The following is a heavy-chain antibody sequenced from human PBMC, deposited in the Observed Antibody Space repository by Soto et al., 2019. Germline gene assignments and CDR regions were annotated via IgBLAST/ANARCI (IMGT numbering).Heavy chain of an antibody. CDR1: GYDFPTYW. V-gene: IGHV5-51*01. Sequence: GESLKISCKRSGYDFPTYWIGWLRQTPGRGLEWMGIIYPGDSDTRYSPSFQGQVTISVDKSLSPTSLQWRGLKASDSAKYYCARHYYDGNVYYPEAWGQETLVTVSS. CDR2: IYPGDSDT. CDR3: ARHYYDGNVYYPEA. J-gene: IGHJ5*02. D-gene: IGHD3-22*01.